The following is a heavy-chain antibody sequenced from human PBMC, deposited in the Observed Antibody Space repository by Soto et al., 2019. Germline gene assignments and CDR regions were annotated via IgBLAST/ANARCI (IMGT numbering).Heavy chain of an antibody. CDR2: IYYSGST. J-gene: IGHJ4*02. V-gene: IGHV4-59*01. CDR1: GGSISSYY. CDR3: ARTEYSSSWYFPFDY. Sequence: RSLTCTVSGGSISSYYWSWIRQPPGKGLEWIGYIYYSGSTNYNPSLKRRVTISVDTSKNQFSLKLSSVTAADTAVYYCARTEYSSSWYFPFDYWGQGTLVTVSS. D-gene: IGHD6-13*01.